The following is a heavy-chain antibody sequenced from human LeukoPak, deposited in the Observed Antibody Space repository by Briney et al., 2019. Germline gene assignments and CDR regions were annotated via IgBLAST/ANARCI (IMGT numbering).Heavy chain of an antibody. CDR3: ARGVEMATIFYDYFDY. CDR1: GGSIGSSSYY. Sequence: SETLSLTCTVSGGSIGSSSYYWGWIRQPPGKGLEWIGSIYYSGSTYYNPSLKSQVTISVDTSKNQFSLQLSSVTAADTAVYYCARGVEMATIFYDYFDYWGQGTLVTVSS. V-gene: IGHV4-39*07. CDR2: IYYSGST. J-gene: IGHJ4*02. D-gene: IGHD5-24*01.